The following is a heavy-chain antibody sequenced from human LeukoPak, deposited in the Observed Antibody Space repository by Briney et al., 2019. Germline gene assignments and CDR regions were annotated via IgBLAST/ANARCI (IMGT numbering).Heavy chain of an antibody. Sequence: QPGGSLRLSCAASGFTFSSYWMHWVRQAPGKGLVWVSRINSDGSSTSYADSVKGRFTISRDNAKNTLYLQMNSLRAEDTAVYYCVNPVGYSSSISDAFDIWGQGTAVTVSS. CDR3: VNPVGYSSSISDAFDI. CDR2: INSDGSST. J-gene: IGHJ3*02. V-gene: IGHV3-74*01. D-gene: IGHD6-6*01. CDR1: GFTFSSYW.